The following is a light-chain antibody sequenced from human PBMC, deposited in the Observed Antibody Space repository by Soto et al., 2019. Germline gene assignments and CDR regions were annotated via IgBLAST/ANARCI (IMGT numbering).Light chain of an antibody. Sequence: EIVFTQSPATLSLSPGERANPCCRASQSVSSYLAWYQQKPGQAPRLLIYDASNRATGIPARFSGSGSGTDFTLTISSLEPEDFAVYYCQQRSNWPPLTFGGGTKVDIK. CDR1: QSVSSY. CDR3: QQRSNWPPLT. J-gene: IGKJ4*01. CDR2: DAS. V-gene: IGKV3-11*01.